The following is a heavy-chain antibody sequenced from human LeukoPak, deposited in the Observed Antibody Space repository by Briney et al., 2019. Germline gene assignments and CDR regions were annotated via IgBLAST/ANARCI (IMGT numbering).Heavy chain of an antibody. CDR1: GFTFSSYS. J-gene: IGHJ4*02. D-gene: IGHD3-16*01. CDR3: ARLGGSYYDYVWGSSQAFDY. Sequence: PGGSLRLSRAASGFTFSSYSMNWVRQAPGKGLVWVSRINSDGSSTSYADSVKGRFTISRDNAKNTLYLQMNSLRAEDTAVYYCARLGGSYYDYVWGSSQAFDYWGQGTLVTVSS. V-gene: IGHV3-74*01. CDR2: INSDGSST.